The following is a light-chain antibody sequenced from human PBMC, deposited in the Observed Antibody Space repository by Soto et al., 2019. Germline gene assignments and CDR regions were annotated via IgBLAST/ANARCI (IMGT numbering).Light chain of an antibody. CDR2: GAS. CDR1: QDISRW. CDR3: QQSNSFPVP. V-gene: IGKV1-12*01. Sequence: DIQMTQSPSFVSASLGDSVTITCRASQDISRWVAGYQQRPGRAPTLLIYGASTLQSGAPSRFSGSGFGTEFTLTISNLLPEDVGTYYCQQSNSFPVPFGQGTRRDIK. J-gene: IGKJ5*01.